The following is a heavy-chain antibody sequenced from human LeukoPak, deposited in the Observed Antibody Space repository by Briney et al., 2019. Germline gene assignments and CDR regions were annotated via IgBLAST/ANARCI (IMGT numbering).Heavy chain of an antibody. CDR1: GGSFSSHA. Sequence: ASVKVSCKASGGSFSSHAVGWVRQAPGQGLEWLGGTIPLFGTTRYAQKFQGRVTITTDESTRTAYMDLSSLTSEDTAVYYCARGSWDDVGYYYYYYTDVWGKGSTVTVSS. CDR2: TIPLFGTT. CDR3: ARGSWDDVGYYYYYYTDV. V-gene: IGHV1-69*05. J-gene: IGHJ6*03. D-gene: IGHD1-1*01.